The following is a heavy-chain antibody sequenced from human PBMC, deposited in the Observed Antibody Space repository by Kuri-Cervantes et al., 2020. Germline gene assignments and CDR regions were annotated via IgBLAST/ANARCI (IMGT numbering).Heavy chain of an antibody. J-gene: IGHJ6*03. V-gene: IGHV5-51*01. CDR1: GYSFTSYW. CDR2: IYPGDSDT. Sequence: GGSLRLSCKGSGYSFTSYWIGWVRQMPGKGLEWMGIIYPGDSDTRYSPSFQGQVTISADKSISNAYLQWSSLKASDTAMYYCARIVVVPAAKAYYYMDVWGKGTTVTVSS. CDR3: ARIVVVPAAKAYYYMDV. D-gene: IGHD2-2*01.